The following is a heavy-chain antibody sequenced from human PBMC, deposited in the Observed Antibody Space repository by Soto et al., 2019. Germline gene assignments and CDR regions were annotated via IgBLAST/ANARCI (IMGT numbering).Heavy chain of an antibody. Sequence: QVQLVESGGGVVQPGRSLRLSCAASGFTFSSYGMHWVRQAPGKGLEWVEVIWYDGSNKYYADSVKGRFTISKDKSKKTLDLQMNSLRAEDTAVYYCARVGYSNYVIDYWGKGTLVTVSS. CDR3: ARVGYSNYVIDY. CDR1: GFTFSSYG. CDR2: IWYDGSNK. D-gene: IGHD4-4*01. V-gene: IGHV3-33*01. J-gene: IGHJ4*02.